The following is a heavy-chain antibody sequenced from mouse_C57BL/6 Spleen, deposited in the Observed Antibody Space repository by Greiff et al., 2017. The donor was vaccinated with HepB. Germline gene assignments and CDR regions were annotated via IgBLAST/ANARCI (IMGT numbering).Heavy chain of an antibody. CDR3: ARDYGDYYAMDD. CDR2: INPGSGGT. Sequence: VQLQQSGAELVRPGTSVKVSCKASGYAFTNYLIEWVKQRPGQGLEWIGVINPGSGGTNYNEKFKGKATLTAYKSSSTAYMQLSSLTSEDSAVYFCARDYGDYYAMDDWGQGTSVTVAS. J-gene: IGHJ4*01. D-gene: IGHD1-1*01. CDR1: GYAFTNYL. V-gene: IGHV1-54*01.